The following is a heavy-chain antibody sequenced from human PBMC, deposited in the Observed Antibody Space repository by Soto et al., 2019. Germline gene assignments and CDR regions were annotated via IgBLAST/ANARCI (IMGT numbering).Heavy chain of an antibody. D-gene: IGHD2-2*01. J-gene: IGHJ4*02. V-gene: IGHV3-23*01. CDR2: INSNGDST. Sequence: EVQLLESGGGLVQPGGSLRLSCVASGFTFSRYVMSWFRQAPGQGLEWVSTINSNGDSTYYADSVKGRFTISRDNSTTSLHLQMNRLRAEDTAVYYCARVPDLDYCSRTSCLYYFDYWGQGALVTVSS. CDR1: GFTFSRYV. CDR3: ARVPDLDYCSRTSCLYYFDY.